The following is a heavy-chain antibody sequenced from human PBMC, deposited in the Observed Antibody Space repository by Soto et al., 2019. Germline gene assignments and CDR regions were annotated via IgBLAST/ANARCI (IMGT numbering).Heavy chain of an antibody. CDR1: GGTLSNYA. CDR2: ITPILGSA. Sequence: QVQLLQSGAEVKKPGSSVKVSCKASGGTLSNYAISWVRQAPGQGLEWMGGITPILGSANYAQKFQDRVTITADETTRTTYMELSSLRSEAAAVYFCASRERVDAFDVWGQGTIVNVS. D-gene: IGHD1-26*01. V-gene: IGHV1-69*01. CDR3: ASRERVDAFDV. J-gene: IGHJ3*01.